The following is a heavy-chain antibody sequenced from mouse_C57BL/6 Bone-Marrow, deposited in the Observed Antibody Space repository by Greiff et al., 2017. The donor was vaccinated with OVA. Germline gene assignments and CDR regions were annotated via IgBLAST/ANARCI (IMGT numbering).Heavy chain of an antibody. J-gene: IGHJ2*01. CDR2: IYPRSGNT. D-gene: IGHD2-5*01. V-gene: IGHV1-81*01. Sequence: LVESGAELARPGASVKLSCKASGYTFTSYGISWVKQRTGQGLEWIGEIYPRSGNTYYNEKFKGKATLTADKSSSTAYMELRSLTSEDSAVYFCARPYSNFYFDYWGQGTTLTVSS. CDR1: GYTFTSYG. CDR3: ARPYSNFYFDY.